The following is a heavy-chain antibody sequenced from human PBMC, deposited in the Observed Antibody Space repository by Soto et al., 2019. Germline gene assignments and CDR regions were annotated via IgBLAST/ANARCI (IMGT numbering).Heavy chain of an antibody. CDR3: AREGGGYCSGGSCQVDY. D-gene: IGHD2-15*01. Sequence: SETLSLTCTVSGRSISSVNYYWGWIRQPPGKGLEWIGSIYYRGNTYYNPSLKSRVTISVDTSKNQFSLKLSSVTAADTAVYYCAREGGGYCSGGSCQVDYWGQGTLVTVSS. CDR1: GRSISSVNYY. J-gene: IGHJ4*02. CDR2: IYYRGNT. V-gene: IGHV4-39*02.